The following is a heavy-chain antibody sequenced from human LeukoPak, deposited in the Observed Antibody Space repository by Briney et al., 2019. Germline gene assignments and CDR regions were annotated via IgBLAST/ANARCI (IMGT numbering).Heavy chain of an antibody. Sequence: GGSLRLSCAASGFTVSSNYMSWVRQAPGKGLEWVSAIYSGGSTYYADSVKGRFTISRDNSKNTLYLQMNSLRAEDTAVYYCATTTLLWSYCFDYWGQGTLVTVSS. CDR1: GFTVSSNY. V-gene: IGHV3-53*01. CDR3: ATTTLLWSYCFDY. J-gene: IGHJ4*02. D-gene: IGHD3-10*01. CDR2: IYSGGST.